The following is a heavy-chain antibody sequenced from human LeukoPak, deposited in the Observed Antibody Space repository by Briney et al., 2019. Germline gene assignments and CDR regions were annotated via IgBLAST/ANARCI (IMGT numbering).Heavy chain of an antibody. V-gene: IGHV1-46*01. Sequence: ASVKVSCEASGYTFTSYYMHWVRHAPGQGLEWMGIINPSGGSTSYAQKFQGRVTMTRDTSTSTVYMELSSLRSEDTAVYYCARDRYYYDSSGYIRGISFDYWGQGTLVTVSS. J-gene: IGHJ4*02. CDR1: GYTFTSYY. CDR3: ARDRYYYDSSGYIRGISFDY. D-gene: IGHD3-22*01. CDR2: INPSGGST.